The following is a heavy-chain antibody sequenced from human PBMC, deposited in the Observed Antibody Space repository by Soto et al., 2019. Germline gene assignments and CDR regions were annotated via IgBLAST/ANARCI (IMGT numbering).Heavy chain of an antibody. CDR3: TGYISSSWYSFDY. Sequence: FLRLSCAASGFTFSGSAMRWVRQASGKGLEWVGRIRSKANSYATAYAASVKGRFTISRDDSKNTAYLQMNSLKTEDTAVYYCTGYISSSWYSFDYWGQGTLVTVSS. V-gene: IGHV3-73*01. J-gene: IGHJ4*02. CDR1: GFTFSGSA. D-gene: IGHD6-13*01. CDR2: IRSKANSYAT.